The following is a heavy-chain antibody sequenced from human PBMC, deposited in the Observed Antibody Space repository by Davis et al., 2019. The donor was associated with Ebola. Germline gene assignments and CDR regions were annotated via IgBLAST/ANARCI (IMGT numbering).Heavy chain of an antibody. CDR3: AKGMGSDYFRYNFDY. CDR1: GFTFNNYA. CDR2: ISSDGSNT. D-gene: IGHD3-10*01. V-gene: IGHV3-64*04. Sequence: GESLKISCSASGFTFNNYAIHWVRQAPGKGLEYVSAISSDGSNTYYADSVKGRFTISRDNSKNTLYLQLSSLRAEDTAVYFCAKGMGSDYFRYNFDYWGQGSLVTVSS. J-gene: IGHJ4*02.